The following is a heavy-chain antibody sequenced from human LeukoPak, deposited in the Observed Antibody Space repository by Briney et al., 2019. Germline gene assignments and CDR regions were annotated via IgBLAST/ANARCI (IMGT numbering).Heavy chain of an antibody. CDR3: ARFRYCSGGSCYYYFDY. CDR2: IKHDGSEK. V-gene: IGHV3-7*01. Sequence: GGSLRLSCAASGFTFSSYWMSWVRQAPGKGLEWVANIKHDGSEKYYVDSVKGRFTISRDNAKNSLYLQMNSLRAEDTAVYYCARFRYCSGGSCYYYFDYWGQEPWSPSPQ. CDR1: GFTFSSYW. D-gene: IGHD2-15*01. J-gene: IGHJ4*01.